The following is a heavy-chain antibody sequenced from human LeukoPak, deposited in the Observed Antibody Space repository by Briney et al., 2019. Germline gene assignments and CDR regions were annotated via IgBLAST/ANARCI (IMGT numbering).Heavy chain of an antibody. V-gene: IGHV4-34*01. J-gene: IGHJ4*02. D-gene: IGHD6-13*01. CDR1: GGSFSGYY. Sequence: AETLSLTCAVYGGSFSGYYWSWIRQPPGKGLEGIGAINHSGGTTYNPSLRSGVTISVDASKNKLSLKLSSVTAAETAVYYCARGEIAAAGRGGYWGQGTLVTVSS. CDR2: INHSGGT. CDR3: ARGEIAAAGRGGY.